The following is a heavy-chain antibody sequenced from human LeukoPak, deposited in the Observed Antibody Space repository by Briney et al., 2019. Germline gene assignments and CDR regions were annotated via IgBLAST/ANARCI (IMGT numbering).Heavy chain of an antibody. CDR2: INPSGGST. D-gene: IGHD3-22*01. CDR3: VRPRLDDSSGSPFDY. J-gene: IGHJ4*02. CDR1: GYTFTSYY. V-gene: IGHV1-46*01. Sequence: ASVKVSCKASGYTFTSYYMHWVRQAPGQGLEWMGIINPSGGSTSYAQKFQGRVTMTRDTSTSTVYMELSSLRSEDTAVYYCVRPRLDDSSGSPFDYWGQGTLVTVSS.